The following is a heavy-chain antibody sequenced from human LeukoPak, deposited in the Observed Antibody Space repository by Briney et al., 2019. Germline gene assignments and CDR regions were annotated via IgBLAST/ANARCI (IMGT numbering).Heavy chain of an antibody. Sequence: GGSLRLSCAASGFTFSSYWMSWVRQAPGKGLEWVANITQDGSEKYYVDSVKGRFTISRDNAKNSLYLQMNSLKTEDTAMYYCSTGIIGPDRASYWGQGTLVTVSS. V-gene: IGHV3-7*03. CDR2: ITQDGSEK. CDR3: STGIIGPDRASY. CDR1: GFTFSSYW. J-gene: IGHJ4*02. D-gene: IGHD3-10*01.